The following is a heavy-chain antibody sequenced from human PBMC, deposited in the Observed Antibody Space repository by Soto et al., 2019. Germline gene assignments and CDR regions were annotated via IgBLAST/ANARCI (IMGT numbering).Heavy chain of an antibody. CDR1: GYSISSGYY. Sequence: PSETLSLTCAVSGYSISSGYYWGWIRQPPGKGLEWIGSIYHSGSTYYNPSLKSRVTIPVDTSKNQFSLKLSSVTAADTAVYYCARDRAYYGSGSYYNNDAFDIWGQGTMVT. J-gene: IGHJ3*02. CDR2: IYHSGST. V-gene: IGHV4-38-2*02. CDR3: ARDRAYYGSGSYYNNDAFDI. D-gene: IGHD3-10*01.